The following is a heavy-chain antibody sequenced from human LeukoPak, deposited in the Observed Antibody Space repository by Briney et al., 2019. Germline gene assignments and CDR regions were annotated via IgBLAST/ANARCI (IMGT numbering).Heavy chain of an antibody. Sequence: GGSLRLSCAASGFTFSSYWMSWVRQAPGKGLEWVANIKQDGSEKYYVDSVKGRFTISRDNAKNSLYLQMNSLRAEDTAVYYCARRVSTMIVVVITEDHFDYWGQGTLVTVSP. CDR1: GFTFSSYW. CDR2: IKQDGSEK. J-gene: IGHJ4*02. V-gene: IGHV3-7*01. CDR3: ARRVSTMIVVVITEDHFDY. D-gene: IGHD3-22*01.